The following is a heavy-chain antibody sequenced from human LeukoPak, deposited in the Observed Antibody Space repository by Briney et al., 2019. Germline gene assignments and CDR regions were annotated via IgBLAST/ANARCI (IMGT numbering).Heavy chain of an antibody. CDR1: GYSFTSYW. CDR2: IKKDGSEK. V-gene: IGHV3-7*01. CDR3: ARDGDFWSAQGAFDI. J-gene: IGHJ3*02. Sequence: GESLKISCKGSGYSFTSYWMSWVRLAPGKGLEWVANIKKDGSEKFYMDSVKGRFTISRDNAKNSLYLQMNSLRAEDTAVYYCARDGDFWSAQGAFDIWGQGTMVTVSS. D-gene: IGHD3-3*01.